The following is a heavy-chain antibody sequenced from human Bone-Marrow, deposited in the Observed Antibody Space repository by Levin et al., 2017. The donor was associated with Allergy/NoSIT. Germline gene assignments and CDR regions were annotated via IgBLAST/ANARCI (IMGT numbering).Heavy chain of an antibody. CDR1: GDRVSSNSAA. V-gene: IGHV6-1*01. J-gene: IGHJ6*03. Sequence: SQTLSLTCAISGDRVSSNSAAWNWLRQSPSRGLEWLGRTYYRSKWYNDYAVSVKSRITINPDTSKNQFSLQLNSVTPEDTAVYYCARVMGSSSNYYYYYYMDVWGKGTTVTVSS. CDR2: TYYRSKWYN. CDR3: ARVMGSSSNYYYYYYMDV. D-gene: IGHD6-6*01.